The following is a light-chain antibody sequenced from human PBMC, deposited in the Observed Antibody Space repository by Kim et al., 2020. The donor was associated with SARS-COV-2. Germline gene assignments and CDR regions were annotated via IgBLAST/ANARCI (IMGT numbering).Light chain of an antibody. Sequence: QSALTQPASVSGSPGQSITISCTGTTSDVGGYDSVSWFQQHPAKAHKLIIYAVSDRPSGISDRFSGSKSGNTASLTISRLQAEDEADYYCSSYRRDSNVDVFGAGTKVTVL. V-gene: IGLV2-14*03. J-gene: IGLJ1*01. CDR2: AVS. CDR1: TSDVGGYDS. CDR3: SSYRRDSNVDV.